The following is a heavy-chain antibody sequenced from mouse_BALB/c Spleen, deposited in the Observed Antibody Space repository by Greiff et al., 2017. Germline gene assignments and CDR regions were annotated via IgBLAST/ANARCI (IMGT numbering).Heavy chain of an antibody. CDR1: GFTFNTYA. CDR3: VRQNYYGSYYFDY. CDR2: IRSKSNNYAT. Sequence: EVQLVESGGGLVQPKGSLKLSCAASGFTFNTYAMNWVRQAPGKGLEWVARIRSKSNNYATYYADSVKDRFTISRDDSQSMLYLQMNNLKTEDTAMYYCVRQNYYGSYYFDYWGQGTTLTVSS. D-gene: IGHD1-2*01. J-gene: IGHJ2*01. V-gene: IGHV10-1*02.